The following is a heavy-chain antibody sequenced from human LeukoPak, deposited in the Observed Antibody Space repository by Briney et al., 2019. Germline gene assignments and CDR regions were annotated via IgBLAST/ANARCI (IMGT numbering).Heavy chain of an antibody. J-gene: IGHJ4*02. CDR1: GFTFSSYG. D-gene: IGHD2-8*01. Sequence: GRSLRLSCAASGFTFSSYGMHWVRQAPGKGLEWVAVIWYDGSNKYYADSVKGRFTISRDNSKNTLYLQMNSLRAEDTAVYYCAREYVASGRPSFFDYWGQGTLVTVSS. CDR3: AREYVASGRPSFFDY. CDR2: IWYDGSNK. V-gene: IGHV3-33*01.